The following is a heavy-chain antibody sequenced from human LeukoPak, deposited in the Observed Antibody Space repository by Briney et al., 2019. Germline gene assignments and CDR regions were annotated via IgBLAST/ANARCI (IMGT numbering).Heavy chain of an antibody. J-gene: IGHJ4*02. V-gene: IGHV3-48*04. D-gene: IGHD3-22*01. CDR3: ARDHHYDSSGHPDY. Sequence: GGSLRLSCAASGFTFSSYSMNWVRQAPGKGLEWVSYISSSSSTIYYADSVKGRFTISRDNAKNSLYLQMNSLRAEDTAVYYCARDHHYDSSGHPDYWGQGTLVTVSS. CDR1: GFTFSSYS. CDR2: ISSSSSTI.